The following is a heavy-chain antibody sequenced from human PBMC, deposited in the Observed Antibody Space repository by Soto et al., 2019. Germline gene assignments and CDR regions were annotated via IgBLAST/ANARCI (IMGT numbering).Heavy chain of an antibody. CDR1: GFTFSSYW. D-gene: IGHD3-10*01. Sequence: GGPLRLSCAASGFTFSSYWMSWVRQAPGKGLEWVANIKQDGSEKYYVDSVKGRFTISRDNAKNSLYLQMNSLRAEDTAVYYCESWSDYYGSGSYYSYWGQGTLVTVSS. J-gene: IGHJ4*02. CDR2: IKQDGSEK. V-gene: IGHV3-7*01. CDR3: ESWSDYYGSGSYYSY.